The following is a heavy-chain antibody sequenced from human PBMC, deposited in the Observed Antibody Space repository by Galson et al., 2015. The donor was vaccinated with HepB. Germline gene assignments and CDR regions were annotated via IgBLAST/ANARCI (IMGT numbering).Heavy chain of an antibody. CDR3: ARMGAYYYGSGSPMGGYCYYGMDV. CDR1: GFSLSTSGMC. J-gene: IGHJ6*02. D-gene: IGHD3-10*01. Sequence: PALVKPTQTLTLTCTFSGFSLSTSGMCVSWIRQPPGKALEWLALIDWDDDKYYSTSLKTRLTISKDTSKNQVVLTMTNMDPVDTATYYCARMGAYYYGSGSPMGGYCYYGMDVWGQGTTVTVSS. V-gene: IGHV2-70*01. CDR2: IDWDDDK.